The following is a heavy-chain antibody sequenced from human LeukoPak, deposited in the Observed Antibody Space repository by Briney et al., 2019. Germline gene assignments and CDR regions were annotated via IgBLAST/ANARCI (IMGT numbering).Heavy chain of an antibody. V-gene: IGHV1-46*01. D-gene: IGHD5-24*01. J-gene: IGHJ3*02. CDR2: INPTAGKT. CDR1: GYTFSNYY. Sequence: ASVKVSCKASGYTFSNYYLHWGRQAPGQGLEWMGLINPTAGKTYYAQRFQGRVTMTRNTSTSTVYMELSSLRSEDTAVYYCARIRDGYNDAYDIWGQGTMVTVPS. CDR3: ARIRDGYNDAYDI.